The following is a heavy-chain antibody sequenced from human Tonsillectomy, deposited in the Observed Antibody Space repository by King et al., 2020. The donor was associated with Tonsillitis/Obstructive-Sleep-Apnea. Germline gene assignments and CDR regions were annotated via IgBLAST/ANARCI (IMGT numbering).Heavy chain of an antibody. D-gene: IGHD3-9*01. CDR3: ARDRYYDILTGYYKYPDY. V-gene: IGHV1-18*01. Sequence: QLVQSGAEVKKPGASVKVSCKASGYTFTSYGISWVRQAPGQGLEWMGWISAYNGNTNYALKLQGRVTMTTDTSTSTAYMELRSLRSDDTAVYYCARDRYYDILTGYYKYPDYWGQGTLVTVSS. J-gene: IGHJ4*02. CDR2: ISAYNGNT. CDR1: GYTFTSYG.